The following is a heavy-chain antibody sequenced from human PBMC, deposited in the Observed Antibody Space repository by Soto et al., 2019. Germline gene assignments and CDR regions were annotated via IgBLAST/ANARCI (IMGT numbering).Heavy chain of an antibody. CDR3: AKTGCSSTSCYYFDY. Sequence: GSLRLSCAASGFTFSSYAMSWVRQAPGKGLEWVSAISGSGGSTYYADSVKGRFTISRDNSKNTLYLQMNSLRAEDTAVYYCAKTGCSSTSCYYFDYWGQGTLVTVSS. V-gene: IGHV3-23*01. J-gene: IGHJ4*02. D-gene: IGHD2-2*01. CDR2: ISGSGGST. CDR1: GFTFSSYA.